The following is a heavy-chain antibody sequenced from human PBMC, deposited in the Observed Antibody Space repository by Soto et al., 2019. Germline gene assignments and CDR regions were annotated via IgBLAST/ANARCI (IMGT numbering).Heavy chain of an antibody. J-gene: IGHJ5*02. Sequence: SETLSLTCTVSGGSISSSSYYWGWIRQPPGKGLEWIGSIYYSGSTYYNPSLKSRVTISVDTSKNQFSLKLSSVTAADTAVYYCARRGVLRFLEWLLATPSPLDLCGQRTLVTLSS. CDR3: ARRGVLRFLEWLLATPSPLDL. CDR2: IYYSGST. D-gene: IGHD3-3*01. CDR1: GGSISSSSYY. V-gene: IGHV4-39*01.